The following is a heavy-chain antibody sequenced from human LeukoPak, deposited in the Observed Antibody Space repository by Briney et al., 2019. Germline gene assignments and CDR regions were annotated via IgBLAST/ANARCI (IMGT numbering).Heavy chain of an antibody. CDR3: ARATKITIFGVVIIGRYFDY. CDR2: IYTSGST. Sequence: SETLSLTCTVSGGSISSGSYYWSWIRQPAGKGLEWIGRIYTSGSTSYNPSLKSRVTISVDTSKNQFSLKLSSVTAADTAVYYCARATKITIFGVVIIGRYFDYWGQGTLVTVSS. V-gene: IGHV4-61*02. J-gene: IGHJ4*02. CDR1: GGSISSGSYY. D-gene: IGHD3-3*01.